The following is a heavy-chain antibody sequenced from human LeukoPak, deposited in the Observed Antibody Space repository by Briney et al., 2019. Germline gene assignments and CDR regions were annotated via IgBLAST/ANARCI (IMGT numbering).Heavy chain of an antibody. CDR3: ARGEGIMPAENIDY. D-gene: IGHD2-2*01. J-gene: IGHJ4*02. V-gene: IGHV1-8*01. CDR2: MNPNSGNT. CDR1: GYTFTSYD. Sequence: ASVTLSCKASGYTFTSYDINWVRQATGQGLEWMGWMNPNSGNTGYAQKFQGRVTMTRNTSISTAYMELSSLRSEDTAVYYCARGEGIMPAENIDYWGQGTLVTVSS.